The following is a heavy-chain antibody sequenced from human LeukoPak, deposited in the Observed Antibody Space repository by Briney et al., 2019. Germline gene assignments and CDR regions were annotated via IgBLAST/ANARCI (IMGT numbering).Heavy chain of an antibody. V-gene: IGHV1-69*01. CDR3: AAMTDWYDVNWFDP. CDR2: IIPIFGTA. Sequence: ASVKVSCKASGDTFSSYAISWVRQAPGQGLEWMGGIIPIFGTANYAQKFQGRVTITADESTSTAYMELSSLRSEDTAVYYCAAMTDWYDVNWFDPWGQGTLVTVSS. J-gene: IGHJ5*02. D-gene: IGHD1-1*01. CDR1: GDTFSSYA.